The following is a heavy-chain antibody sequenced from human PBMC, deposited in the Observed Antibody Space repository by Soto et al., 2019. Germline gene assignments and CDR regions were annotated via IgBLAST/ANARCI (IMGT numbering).Heavy chain of an antibody. D-gene: IGHD3-22*01. Sequence: GGSLRLSCTASGFTFGDYAMSWFRQAPGKGLEWVGFIRSKAYGGTTEYAASVKGRFTISRDDSKSIAYLQMNSLKTEDTAVYYCTRWANYYDSSGIAVGGYWGQGTLVTVSS. CDR2: IRSKAYGGTT. CDR1: GFTFGDYA. CDR3: TRWANYYDSSGIAVGGY. V-gene: IGHV3-49*03. J-gene: IGHJ4*02.